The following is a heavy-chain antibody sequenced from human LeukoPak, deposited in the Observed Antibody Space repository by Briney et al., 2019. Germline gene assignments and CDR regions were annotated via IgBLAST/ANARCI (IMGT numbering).Heavy chain of an antibody. CDR2: MNPNSGNT. D-gene: IGHD3-9*01. CDR1: GYTFTSYD. Sequence: ASVKVSCKASGYTFTSYDINWVRQATGQGLEWMGWMNPNSGNTGYAQKFQGRVTMTRNTSISTAYMELSSLRFEDTAVYYCARAGLVRYFDWLLYKGHDAFDIWGQGAMVTVSS. CDR3: ARAGLVRYFDWLLYKGHDAFDI. J-gene: IGHJ3*02. V-gene: IGHV1-8*01.